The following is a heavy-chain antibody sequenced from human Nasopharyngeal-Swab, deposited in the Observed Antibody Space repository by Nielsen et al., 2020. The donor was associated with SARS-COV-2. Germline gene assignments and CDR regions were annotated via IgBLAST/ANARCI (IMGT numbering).Heavy chain of an antibody. Sequence: WIRQPPGKGLEWVSSISSSSSYIYYADSVKGRFTISRDNAKNSLYLQMNSLRAEDTAVYYCADGVVLVEHHRWFDPWGQGTLVTVSS. CDR2: ISSSSSYI. CDR3: ADGVVLVEHHRWFDP. V-gene: IGHV3-21*01. D-gene: IGHD2-8*02. J-gene: IGHJ5*02.